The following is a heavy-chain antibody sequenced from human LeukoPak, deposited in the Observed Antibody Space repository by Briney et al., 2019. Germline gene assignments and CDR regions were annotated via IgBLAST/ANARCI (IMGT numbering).Heavy chain of an antibody. CDR1: GFTFSSYW. J-gene: IGHJ4*02. CDR2: IKQDGSEK. Sequence: GGSLRLSCEASGFTFSSYWMSWVRQAPGKGLEWVANIKQDGSEKYYVDSVEGRFTISRDNAKNSLYLQMNSLRAEDTAVYYCARKAGSRLFDYWGQGTLVTVSS. V-gene: IGHV3-7*01. CDR3: ARKAGSRLFDY.